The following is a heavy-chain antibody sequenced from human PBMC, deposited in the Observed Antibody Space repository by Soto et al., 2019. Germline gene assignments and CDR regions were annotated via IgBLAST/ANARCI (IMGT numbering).Heavy chain of an antibody. CDR2: INHIGST. J-gene: IGHJ4*02. Sequence: QVQLQQWGAGLLKPSETLSLTCAVYGGSFSGYYWSWLRQPPGKGLEWIGEINHIGSTNYNPSLKSRVTISVDTSKNQFSLELSSVTAADTAVYYCARGPRSLLQYSGSYSLSYWGQGTLVTVSS. CDR3: ARGPRSLLQYSGSYSLSY. CDR1: GGSFSGYY. D-gene: IGHD1-26*01. V-gene: IGHV4-34*01.